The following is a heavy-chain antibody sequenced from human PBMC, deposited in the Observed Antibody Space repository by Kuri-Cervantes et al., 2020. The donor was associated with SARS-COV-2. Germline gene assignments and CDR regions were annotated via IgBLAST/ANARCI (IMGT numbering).Heavy chain of an antibody. CDR1: GFTFSYYN. V-gene: IGHV3-11*01. CDR3: AKVQVSAGGTANY. CDR2: ISSSDSTT. D-gene: IGHD6-13*01. Sequence: GESLNISCVASGFTFSYYNMSWIRQAPGQRLEWISYISSSDSTTYYADSVKGRFTISRENAKRTLFLQMNSMTVDDTAVYYCAKVQVSAGGTANYWGQGALVTVSS. J-gene: IGHJ4*02.